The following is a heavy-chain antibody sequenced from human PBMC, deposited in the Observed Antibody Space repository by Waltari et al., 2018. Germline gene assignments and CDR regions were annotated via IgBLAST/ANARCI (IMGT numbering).Heavy chain of an antibody. Sequence: QVQLVESGGGVVQPGRSLRLSCAASGFTFSSYGMHWVRQAPGKGLEWVAVIWYDGSNKYYADSVKGRFTISRDNSKNTLYLQMNSLRAKDTAMYYCANVVYYYDSSGPTDAFDIWGQGTMVTVSS. CDR1: GFTFSSYG. CDR3: ANVVYYYDSSGPTDAFDI. V-gene: IGHV3-33*08. D-gene: IGHD3-22*01. CDR2: IWYDGSNK. J-gene: IGHJ3*02.